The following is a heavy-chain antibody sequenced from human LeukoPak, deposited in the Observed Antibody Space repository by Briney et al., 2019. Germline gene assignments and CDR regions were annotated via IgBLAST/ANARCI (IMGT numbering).Heavy chain of an antibody. CDR2: ISGSGGST. D-gene: IGHD6-13*01. CDR1: GFTFSSFA. V-gene: IGHV3-23*01. Sequence: GGSLRLSCAASGFTFSSFAMSWVRQAPGKGLEWVSVISGSGGSTYYADSVKGRFTISRDNSKNTLYLQMNSLRAEDTAVYYCVKDPAYSSSFIFDYWGQGTLVTVSS. J-gene: IGHJ4*02. CDR3: VKDPAYSSSFIFDY.